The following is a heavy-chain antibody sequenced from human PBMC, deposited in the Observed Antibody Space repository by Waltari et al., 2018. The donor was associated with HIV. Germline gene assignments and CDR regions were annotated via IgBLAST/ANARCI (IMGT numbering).Heavy chain of an antibody. CDR1: GFTLSSHG. D-gene: IGHD6-13*01. Sequence: QVQLVESGGGVVQPGGSLRLSCATSGFTLSSHGLDWVRQAPGKGLEWVTVIWYEGSKKYYADSVKGRFTISRDNSKNTLYLQMNSLRIEDTAVYYCARKYSSSWGAPFDYWGQGTLVTVSS. J-gene: IGHJ4*02. V-gene: IGHV3-33*01. CDR3: ARKYSSSWGAPFDY. CDR2: IWYEGSKK.